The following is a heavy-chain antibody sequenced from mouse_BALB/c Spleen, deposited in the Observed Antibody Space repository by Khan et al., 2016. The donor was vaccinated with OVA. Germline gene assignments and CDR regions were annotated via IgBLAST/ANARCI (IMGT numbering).Heavy chain of an antibody. Sequence: VQLKQSGPELVKPGASVKMSCKASGYTFTSYVMHWVKQKPGQGLEWIGYINPYTDGTKYNEKFKGKATLTSDKSSSTAYMELSSLTSEDSAVYYCASGELGHYLDYWGQGTTLTVSS. CDR3: ASGELGHYLDY. CDR1: GYTFTSYV. CDR2: INPYTDGT. V-gene: IGHV1S136*01. D-gene: IGHD4-1*01. J-gene: IGHJ2*01.